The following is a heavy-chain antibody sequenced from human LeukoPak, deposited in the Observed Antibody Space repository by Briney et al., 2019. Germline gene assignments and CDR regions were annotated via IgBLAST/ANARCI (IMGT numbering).Heavy chain of an antibody. J-gene: IGHJ4*02. D-gene: IGHD6-13*01. V-gene: IGHV4-39*01. Sequence: ASETLSLTCTVSGGSIRSNRYYWGWIRQPPGKGLEWIGSISNSGSIYYNPSLKRRVTISVDTSKNHFSLKVTSVTATDTAVYYCARHGSSWYYFDFWGQGTLVSASS. CDR2: ISNSGSI. CDR1: GGSIRSNRYY. CDR3: ARHGSSWYYFDF.